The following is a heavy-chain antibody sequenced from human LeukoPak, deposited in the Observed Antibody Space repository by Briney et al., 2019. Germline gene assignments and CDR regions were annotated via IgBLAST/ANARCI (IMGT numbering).Heavy chain of an antibody. V-gene: IGHV1-2*02. J-gene: IGHJ6*02. CDR2: INPNSGGT. CDR3: ARDKGYGSGNYYYYGMDV. D-gene: IGHD3-10*01. Sequence: ASVKVSCKASGYTFTGYYMHWVRQAPGQGLEWMGWINPNSGGTNYAQKFQGRVTMTRDTSISTAYMELSRLRSDDTAVYYCARDKGYGSGNYYYYGMDVWGQGTTVTVSS. CDR1: GYTFTGYY.